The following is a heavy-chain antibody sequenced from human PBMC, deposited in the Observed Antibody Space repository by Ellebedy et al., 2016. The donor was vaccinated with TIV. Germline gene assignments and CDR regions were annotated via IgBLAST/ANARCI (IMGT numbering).Heavy chain of an antibody. CDR2: IFYTGRN. CDR3: ARGKWGPAYLDN. Sequence: MPSETLSLTCTVSGGSITSYYWSWIRQPPGKGLEWIGYIFYTGRNNYNPSLRSRVTVSVDASKTRFSLKLSSVTAADTAVYYCARGKWGPAYLDNWGQGTLVTVSS. V-gene: IGHV4-59*01. D-gene: IGHD3-16*01. J-gene: IGHJ4*02. CDR1: GGSITSYY.